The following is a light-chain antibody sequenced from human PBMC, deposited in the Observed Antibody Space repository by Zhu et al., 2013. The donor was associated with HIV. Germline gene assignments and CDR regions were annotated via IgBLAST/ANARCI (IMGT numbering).Light chain of an antibody. CDR2: QDN. CDR3: QAWDRSSVV. J-gene: IGLJ2*01. CDR1: KLGDKY. Sequence: SYELTQPPSVSVSPGQTASITCSGDKLGDKYACWYQQKPGQSPVLVLYQDNRRPSGIPERFSGSNSGDTATLTISATQIADEADYYCQAWDRSSVVFGGGTKLTVL. V-gene: IGLV3-1*01.